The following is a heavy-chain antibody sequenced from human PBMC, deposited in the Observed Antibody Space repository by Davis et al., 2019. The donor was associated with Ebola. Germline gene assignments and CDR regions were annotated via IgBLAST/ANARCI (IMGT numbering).Heavy chain of an antibody. Sequence: GESLKISCVVSGFSFENSWMTWVRQAPGKGLEWVSSISSSSSYIYYADSVKGRFTISRDNAKNSLYLQMNSLKAEDTAVYYCARDPTRTYYDFWSGSSDYYYGMDVWGQGTTVTVSS. D-gene: IGHD3-3*01. V-gene: IGHV3-21*01. CDR1: GFSFENSW. J-gene: IGHJ6*02. CDR2: ISSSSSYI. CDR3: ARDPTRTYYDFWSGSSDYYYGMDV.